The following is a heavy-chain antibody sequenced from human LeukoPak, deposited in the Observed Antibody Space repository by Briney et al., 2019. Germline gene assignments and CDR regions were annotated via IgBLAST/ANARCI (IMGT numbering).Heavy chain of an antibody. J-gene: IGHJ4*02. CDR1: GFTFSSYA. CDR3: AKDSKQWLVQRFDY. V-gene: IGHV3-30*04. CDR2: ISYDGSNK. D-gene: IGHD6-19*01. Sequence: GGSLRLSCAASGFTFSSYAMHWVRQAPGKGLEWVAVISYDGSNKYYADSVKGRFTISRDNSKNTLYLQMNSLRAEDTAVYYCAKDSKQWLVQRFDYWGQGTLVTVSS.